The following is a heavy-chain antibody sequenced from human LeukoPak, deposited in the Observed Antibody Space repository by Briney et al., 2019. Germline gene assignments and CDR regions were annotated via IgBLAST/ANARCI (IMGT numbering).Heavy chain of an antibody. J-gene: IGHJ1*01. V-gene: IGHV3-43*02. Sequence: GGSLRLSCAASGFTFDDYAMHWGRQAPGKGLEWVSVISGACASTYYSDSVKDRFTISRDNSNTSLYLQMNSLRTEDTALYYCAKDWQYYYDSSGYLQHLGQGTLLTVSS. CDR2: ISGACAST. CDR3: AKDWQYYYDSSGYLQH. D-gene: IGHD3-22*01. CDR1: GFTFDDYA.